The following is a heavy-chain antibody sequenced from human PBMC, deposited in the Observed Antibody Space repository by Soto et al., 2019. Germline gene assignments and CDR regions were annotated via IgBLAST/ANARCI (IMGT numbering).Heavy chain of an antibody. J-gene: IGHJ5*02. V-gene: IGHV4-34*01. D-gene: IGHD6-13*01. Sequence: SETLSLTCAVYGGSFSGYYWSWIRQPPGKGLEWIGEINHSGSTNYNPSLKSRVTISVDTSKNQFSLKLSSVTAADTAVYYCARGLDSSSWYLINWFDPWGQGTLVTVSS. CDR3: ARGLDSSSWYLINWFDP. CDR2: INHSGST. CDR1: GGSFSGYY.